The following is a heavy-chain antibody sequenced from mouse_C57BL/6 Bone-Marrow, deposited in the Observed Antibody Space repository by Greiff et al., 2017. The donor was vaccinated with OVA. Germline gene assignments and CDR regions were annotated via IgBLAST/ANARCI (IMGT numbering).Heavy chain of an antibody. CDR3: ARDRHNAMDY. V-gene: IGHV5-16*01. CDR2: INYDGSST. CDR1: GFTFSDYY. J-gene: IGHJ4*01. Sequence: EVKLVESEGGLVQPGSSMKLSCTASGFTFSDYYMAWVRQVPEKGLEWVANINYDGSSTYYLDSLKSRFIISRDNAKNILYLQMSSLKSEDTATYYCARDRHNAMDYWGQGTSVTVSS.